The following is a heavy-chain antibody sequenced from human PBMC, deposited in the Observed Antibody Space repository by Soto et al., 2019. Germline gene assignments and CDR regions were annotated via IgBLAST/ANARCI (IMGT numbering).Heavy chain of an antibody. CDR3: AKEKVYTTMADFFDY. J-gene: IGHJ4*02. D-gene: IGHD5-18*01. V-gene: IGHV3-23*01. CDR2: ISGSGDRT. Sequence: HPGGSLRLSCAASGFTFSIYAITWVRQAPGKGLEWVSTISGSGDRTYYADSVKGRFTLSRDNSRSTLYLQMNSLRAEDTAVYYCAKEKVYTTMADFFDYWGQGTLVTVSS. CDR1: GFTFSIYA.